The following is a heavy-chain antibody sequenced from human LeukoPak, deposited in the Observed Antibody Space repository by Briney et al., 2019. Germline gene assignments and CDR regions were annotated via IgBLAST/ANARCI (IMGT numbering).Heavy chain of an antibody. J-gene: IGHJ3*02. CDR2: IYPGDSDT. D-gene: IGHD3-16*01. Sequence: GESLKISCKGSGYSFTSYWIGWVRQMPGKGLEWMGIIYPGDSDTRYSPSFQGLVTISADKSISTAYLQWSSLKASDTAMYYCARQTKNYDYVWGSPWGAFDIWGQGTMVTVSS. V-gene: IGHV5-51*01. CDR3: ARQTKNYDYVWGSPWGAFDI. CDR1: GYSFTSYW.